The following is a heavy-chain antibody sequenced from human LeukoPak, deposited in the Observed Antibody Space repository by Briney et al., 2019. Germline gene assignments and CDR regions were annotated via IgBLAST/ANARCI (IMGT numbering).Heavy chain of an antibody. D-gene: IGHD4-17*01. CDR3: ARDMRGEGFDY. CDR1: GYSISSGYY. J-gene: IGHJ4*02. CDR2: IYHSGST. V-gene: IGHV4-38-2*02. Sequence: SETLSLTCTVSGYSISSGYYWGWIRQPPGKGLEWIGSIYHSGSTYYNPSLKSRVTISVDTSKNQVPLKLSSVTAADTAVYYCARDMRGEGFDYWGQGTLVTVSS.